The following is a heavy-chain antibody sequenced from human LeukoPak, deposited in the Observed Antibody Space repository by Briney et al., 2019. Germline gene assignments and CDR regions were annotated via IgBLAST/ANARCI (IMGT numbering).Heavy chain of an antibody. CDR3: ARVSAYYGSGTYYKAFDY. D-gene: IGHD3-10*01. Sequence: ASVTVSFTASGGTFTSYAISWVRQAPGQGLEWMGGIIPIFASADYAQKFHGRVTITADESTSTAYMDLSSLRSEDTAVYYCARVSAYYGSGTYYKAFDYWGQGTLVTVSS. CDR1: GGTFTSYA. J-gene: IGHJ4*02. V-gene: IGHV1-69*13. CDR2: IIPIFASA.